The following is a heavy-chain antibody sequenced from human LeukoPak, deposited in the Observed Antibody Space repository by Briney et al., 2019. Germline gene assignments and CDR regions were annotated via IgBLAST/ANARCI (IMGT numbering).Heavy chain of an antibody. CDR1: GFTFSSYW. V-gene: IGHV3-7*01. CDR2: IKQDGSEK. D-gene: IGHD3-10*01. Sequence: GGSLRLSCAASGFTFSSYWMSWVRQAPGKGLEWVANIKQDGSEKYYVDSVKGRFTISRDNAKNSLYLQMNSLRAEDTAVYYCARDMPRYYGSGSAFDIWGQGTMVTVSS. J-gene: IGHJ3*02. CDR3: ARDMPRYYGSGSAFDI.